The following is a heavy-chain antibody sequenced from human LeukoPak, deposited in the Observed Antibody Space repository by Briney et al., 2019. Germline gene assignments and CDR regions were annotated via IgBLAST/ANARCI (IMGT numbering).Heavy chain of an antibody. J-gene: IGHJ5*02. Sequence: SETLSLTCTVSGGSISSSSYYWGWIRQPPGKGLEWIGNIYYSGSTYYNPSLKSRVTISVDTSKNQFSLKLSSVTAADTAVYYCARDRYYYDSSGYRFDPWGQGTLVTVSS. CDR3: ARDRYYYDSSGYRFDP. CDR2: IYYSGST. D-gene: IGHD3-22*01. V-gene: IGHV4-39*07. CDR1: GGSISSSSYY.